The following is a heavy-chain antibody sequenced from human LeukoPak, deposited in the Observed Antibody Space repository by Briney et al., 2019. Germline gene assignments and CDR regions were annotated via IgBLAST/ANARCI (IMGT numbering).Heavy chain of an antibody. CDR1: GYTLTELS. V-gene: IGHV1-24*01. CDR3: ATDLCSSTSCRGNYYYYMDV. J-gene: IGHJ6*03. Sequence: ASVKVSRKVSGYTLTELSMHWVRQAPGKGLEWMGGFDPEDGETIYAQKFQGRVTMTEDTSTDTAYMELSSLRSEDTAVYYCATDLCSSTSCRGNYYYYMDVWGKGTTVTVSS. D-gene: IGHD2-2*01. CDR2: FDPEDGET.